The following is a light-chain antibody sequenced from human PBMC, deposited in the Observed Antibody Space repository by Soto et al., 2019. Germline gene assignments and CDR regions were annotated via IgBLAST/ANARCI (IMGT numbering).Light chain of an antibody. Sequence: DIQMTQSPSTLSASVGDRVTITCRASQSISPWLAWYQQKPGKAPKLLIFDASNLESGVPSRFSGSGSGTEFTLTISSLQPDDFAVYHCQQYNMWLWTFGQGTKVDIK. J-gene: IGKJ1*01. V-gene: IGKV1-5*01. CDR1: QSISPW. CDR3: QQYNMWLWT. CDR2: DAS.